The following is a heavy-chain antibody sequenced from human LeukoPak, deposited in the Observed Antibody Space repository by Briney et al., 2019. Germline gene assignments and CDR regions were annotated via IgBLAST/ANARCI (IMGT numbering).Heavy chain of an antibody. V-gene: IGHV4-59*12. Sequence: SETLSLTCTVSGGSISSYYWSWIRQPPGKGLEWIGYIYYSGSTYYNPSLKSRVTVSTDTPKSQFSLRVNSVTAADTAVYYCARVLTENFDYWGQGTLVTVSS. J-gene: IGHJ4*02. CDR2: IYYSGST. CDR3: ARVLTENFDY. CDR1: GGSISSYY.